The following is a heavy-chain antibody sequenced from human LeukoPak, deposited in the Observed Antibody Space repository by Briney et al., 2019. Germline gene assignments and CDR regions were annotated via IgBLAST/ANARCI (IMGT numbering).Heavy chain of an antibody. CDR3: ASGTSSSWYWTFDY. CDR1: GGTFSSYA. D-gene: IGHD6-13*01. Sequence: SCKASGGTFSSYAMHWVRQAPGKGLEWVAVISYDGSNKYYADSVKGRFTISRDNSKNTLYLQMNSLRAEDTAVYYCASGTSSSWYWTFDYWGQGTLVTVSS. V-gene: IGHV3-30-3*01. CDR2: ISYDGSNK. J-gene: IGHJ4*02.